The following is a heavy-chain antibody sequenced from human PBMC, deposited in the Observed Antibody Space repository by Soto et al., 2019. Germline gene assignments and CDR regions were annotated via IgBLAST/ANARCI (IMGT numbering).Heavy chain of an antibody. Sequence: SVKVSCKASGVTFSSYAISWVRQAPGQGLEWMGGIIPIFGTANYAQKFQGRVTITADESTSTAYMELSSLRSEDTALYYCARDWMSCSGGSCYSVWYFDLWGRGTLVTVSS. V-gene: IGHV1-69*13. CDR2: IIPIFGTA. J-gene: IGHJ2*01. CDR3: ARDWMSCSGGSCYSVWYFDL. CDR1: GVTFSSYA. D-gene: IGHD2-15*01.